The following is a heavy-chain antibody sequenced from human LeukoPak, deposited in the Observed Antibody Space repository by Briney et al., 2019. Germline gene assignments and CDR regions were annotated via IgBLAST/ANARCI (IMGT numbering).Heavy chain of an antibody. J-gene: IGHJ5*02. CDR2: IKSKTDGGTS. CDR1: GFTLTNAW. Sequence: GGSLRLSCAASGFTLTNAWMYWVRQAPGKGLEWVGRIKSKTDGGTSDYAAPVTGRFTISRDDSKSTLYLEMNSLKTEDKGVYYCSTLWYGAWGQGTLVTVSS. D-gene: IGHD3-10*01. V-gene: IGHV3-15*01. CDR3: STLWYGA.